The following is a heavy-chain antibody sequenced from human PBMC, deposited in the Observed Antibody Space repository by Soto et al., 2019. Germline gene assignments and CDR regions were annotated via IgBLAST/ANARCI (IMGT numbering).Heavy chain of an antibody. CDR3: ARGARLLPLGYGMDV. V-gene: IGHV1-69*06. CDR2: IIPIFGTA. D-gene: IGHD3-22*01. J-gene: IGHJ6*02. Sequence: QVQLVQSGAEVKKPGSSVKVSCKASGGTFSSYAISWVRQAPGQGLEWMGGIIPIFGTANYAQKFQGRGTITADKSPSTADRERSSLRPEDTAVYYCARGARLLPLGYGMDVWGQGTTVTVSS. CDR1: GGTFSSYA.